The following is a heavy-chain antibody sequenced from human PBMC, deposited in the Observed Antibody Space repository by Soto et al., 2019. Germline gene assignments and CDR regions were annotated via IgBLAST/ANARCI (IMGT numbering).Heavy chain of an antibody. CDR2: ISYSGST. CDR3: ARESSGYRFDC. CDR1: GDSISSGSYY. J-gene: IGHJ4*02. D-gene: IGHD3-22*01. V-gene: IGHV4-31*03. Sequence: QVQLQESGPGLVKPSQTLSLTCTVSGDSISSGSYYWSWIRQHPGKGLEWFGYISYSGSTYYNPFLKSRLTISVDTSRNQFSLKLSSVTAADTALYYCARESSGYRFDCWGQGTLVTVSS.